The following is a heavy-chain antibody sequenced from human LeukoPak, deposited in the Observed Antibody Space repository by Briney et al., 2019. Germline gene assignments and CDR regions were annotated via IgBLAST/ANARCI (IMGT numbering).Heavy chain of an antibody. CDR2: IYNGVNT. CDR3: ARSRAFNSGAFDP. CDR1: GASVSSASY. D-gene: IGHD1-26*01. J-gene: IGHJ5*02. Sequence: PSETLSLTCTVSGASVSSASYWTWIRQPPGKGVEWIAHIYNGVNTNYNPSLKSRVTISVDTSKNQFSLRLYSVTAADTAVYYCARSRAFNSGAFDPWGQGSLVTVSS. V-gene: IGHV4-61*01.